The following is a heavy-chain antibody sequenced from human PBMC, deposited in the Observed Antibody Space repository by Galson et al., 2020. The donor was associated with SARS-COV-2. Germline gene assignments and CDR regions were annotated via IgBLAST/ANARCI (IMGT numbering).Heavy chain of an antibody. CDR2: ISWNSGSI. CDR1: GFTFDDYA. V-gene: IGHV3-9*01. J-gene: IGHJ5*02. CDR3: AIPGLSYDSSGSQS. D-gene: IGHD3-22*01. Sequence: GGSLRLSCAASGFTFDDYAMHWVRQAPGKGLEWVSGISWNSGSIGYADSVKGRFTISRDNAKNSLYLQMNSLRAEDTALYYCAIPGLSYDSSGSQSWGQGTLVTVSS.